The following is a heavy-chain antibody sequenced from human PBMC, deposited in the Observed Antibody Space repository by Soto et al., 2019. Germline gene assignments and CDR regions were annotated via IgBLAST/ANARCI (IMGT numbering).Heavy chain of an antibody. D-gene: IGHD3-22*01. Sequence: PGASQRTSCRTSGYRLTYYGTAWVRPVPGKGLEWMGIIFPSDSDTRYSPSFQGQVTISADRSTSTVFLQWASLKASDTAVYFCARKDKSGYFNWFDPWGQGTMVTVS. J-gene: IGHJ5*02. V-gene: IGHV5-51*01. CDR3: ARKDKSGYFNWFDP. CDR1: GYRLTYYG. CDR2: IFPSDSDT.